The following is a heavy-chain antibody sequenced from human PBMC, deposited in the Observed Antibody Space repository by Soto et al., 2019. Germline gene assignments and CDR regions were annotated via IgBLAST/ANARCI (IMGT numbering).Heavy chain of an antibody. CDR2: ITDTGGDT. CDR3: ARGSTDSYPGSRIFDF. Sequence: PWGSLRLSCVASGITFVSRAISCVRHSPLEWLEWVSTITDTGGDTKYADSVRGRFTMSRDNSKKTLYLQMNSLRVEDSALYYCARGSTDSYPGSRIFDFWGRGTLVTVSS. D-gene: IGHD3-10*01. J-gene: IGHJ4*02. CDR1: GITFVSRA. V-gene: IGHV3-23*01.